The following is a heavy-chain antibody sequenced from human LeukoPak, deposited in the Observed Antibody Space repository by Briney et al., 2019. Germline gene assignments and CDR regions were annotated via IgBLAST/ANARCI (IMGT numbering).Heavy chain of an antibody. J-gene: IGHJ4*02. V-gene: IGHV4-61*01. D-gene: IGHD6-19*01. CDR2: IYSTGSV. CDR3: ARFRSGGWYYFDS. Sequence: SETLSLTCTVSGASLTNPTYFQWSWIRQPPGKGLELIGKIYSTGSVKFNPALESRLTMSLDASRSQFFLQLSSVTAEDSAVYYCARFRSGGWYYFDSWGQGTRATVSS. CDR1: GASLTNPTYF.